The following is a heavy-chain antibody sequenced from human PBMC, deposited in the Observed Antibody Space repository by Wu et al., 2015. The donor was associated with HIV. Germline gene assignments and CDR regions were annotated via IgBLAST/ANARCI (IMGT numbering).Heavy chain of an antibody. J-gene: IGHJ4*02. D-gene: IGHD6-19*01. Sequence: QVHLVQFGGEVKKPGSSVKVTCKASGDGFTSYAVSWVRQAPGQGLEWMGRDQIKNSGGATYAQKFQGRIAMTRDTSISTVFLELSRLRFDDTAVYYCARARRPVADALELDHWGQGTRGQRLL. V-gene: IGHV1-2*02. CDR2: QIKNSGGA. CDR3: ARARRPVADALELDH. CDR1: GDGFTSYA.